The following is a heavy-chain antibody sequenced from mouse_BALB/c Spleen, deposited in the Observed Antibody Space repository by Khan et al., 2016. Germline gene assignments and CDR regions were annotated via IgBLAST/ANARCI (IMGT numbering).Heavy chain of an antibody. D-gene: IGHD1-1*01. V-gene: IGHV9-3-1*01. CDR1: GYTFTNFG. J-gene: IGHJ2*01. Sequence: QIQLVQSGPELKKPGETVKISCKASGYTFTNFGINWVRQAPGKGLEWMDWINTNTGETTYADDFKGRFAFSLETSASTASLQINNRRNENTATYFSATGIATVIATRGHYWGQGTTLTVSS. CDR3: ATGIATVIATRGHY. CDR2: INTNTGET.